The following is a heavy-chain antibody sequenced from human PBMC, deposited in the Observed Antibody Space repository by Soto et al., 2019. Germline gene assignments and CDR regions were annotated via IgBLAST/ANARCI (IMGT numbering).Heavy chain of an antibody. D-gene: IGHD3-10*01. CDR1: GYTFTSYG. CDR2: ISAYNGNT. V-gene: IGHV1-18*01. J-gene: IGHJ4*02. CDR3: ARRQPNQWRRLWGPTLYYFSS. Sequence: QVQLVQSGAEVKKPGASVKVSCKASGYTFTSYGISWVRQAHGQGLEWMGWISAYNGNTNYAQKQQGRVTITTDTSTSTAYMELRSLRSDDTAGYYCARRQPNQWRRLWGPTLYYFSSWGQGTLVTVSS.